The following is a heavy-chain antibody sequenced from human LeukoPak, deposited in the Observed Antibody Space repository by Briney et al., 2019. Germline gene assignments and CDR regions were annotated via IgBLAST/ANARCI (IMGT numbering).Heavy chain of an antibody. CDR3: ARESYYFDY. D-gene: IGHD3-16*02. CDR1: GFTFISHA. J-gene: IGHJ4*02. CDR2: ISGGGGST. V-gene: IGHV3-23*01. Sequence: PGGSLRLSCAASGFTFISHAMSWVRQAPGKGLEWVSAISGGGGSTYYADSVKGRFTISRDNSKNTLYLQMNSLRAEDAAVYYCARESYYFDYWGQGTLVTVSS.